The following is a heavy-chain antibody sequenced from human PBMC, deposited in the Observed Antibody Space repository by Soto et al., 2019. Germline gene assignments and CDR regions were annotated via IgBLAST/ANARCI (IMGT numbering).Heavy chain of an antibody. D-gene: IGHD6-19*01. CDR3: GRDVASCWYYRYFQH. CDR2: IKQDGSEK. J-gene: IGHJ1*01. CDR1: GFTFSSYW. V-gene: IGHV3-7*01. Sequence: PGGSLRLSCAASGFTFSSYWMSWVRQAPGKGLEWVANIKQDGSEKYYVDSVKGRFTISRDNAKNSLYLQMNSLRAEDTAVYYCGRDVASCWYYRYFQHWGQGTLVTVSS.